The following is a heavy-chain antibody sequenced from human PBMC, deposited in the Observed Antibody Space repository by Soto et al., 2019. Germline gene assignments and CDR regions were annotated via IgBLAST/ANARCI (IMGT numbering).Heavy chain of an antibody. J-gene: IGHJ6*02. Sequence: QVQLVQSGAEVKKPGSSVKVSCKASVGTFSSYAISWVRQAPGQGLEWMGGLIPIFGTANYAQKFQGRVTITADESTSTAYMELSSLRSEDTAEYYWASCLEELSLIRVASYYYYYGMDVWGQGTTVTVSS. CDR1: VGTFSSYA. V-gene: IGHV1-69*01. CDR2: LIPIFGTA. CDR3: ASCLEELSLIRVASYYYYYGMDV. D-gene: IGHD3-16*02.